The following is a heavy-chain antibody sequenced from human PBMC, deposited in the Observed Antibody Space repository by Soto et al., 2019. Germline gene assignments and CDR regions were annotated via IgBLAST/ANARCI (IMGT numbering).Heavy chain of an antibody. V-gene: IGHV1-69*13. CDR1: GGTFSSYA. CDR3: VVYDSSGYPNTFDY. J-gene: IGHJ4*02. D-gene: IGHD3-22*01. Sequence: VASVKVSCKASGGTFSSYAISWVRQAPGQGLEWMGGIIPIFGTANYAQKFQGRVTITADESTSTAYMELSSLRSEDTAVYYCVVYDSSGYPNTFDYWGQGTLVTVSS. CDR2: IIPIFGTA.